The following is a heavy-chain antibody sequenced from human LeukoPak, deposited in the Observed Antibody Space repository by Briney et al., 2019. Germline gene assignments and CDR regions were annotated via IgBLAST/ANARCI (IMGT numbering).Heavy chain of an antibody. J-gene: IGHJ5*02. V-gene: IGHV4-59*01. Sequence: PSETLSLTCTVSGGSISSYYWSWIRQPPGKGLEWIGYIYYSGSTNYKPSLKSRVTISVDTSKNQFSLKLTSVTAADTAVYYCARGGYSYGYHWGQGTLVTVSS. CDR1: GGSISSYY. CDR3: ARGGYSYGYH. CDR2: IYYSGST. D-gene: IGHD5-18*01.